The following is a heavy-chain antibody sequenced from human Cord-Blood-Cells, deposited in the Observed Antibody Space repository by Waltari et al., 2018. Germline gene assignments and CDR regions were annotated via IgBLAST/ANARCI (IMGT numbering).Heavy chain of an antibody. Sequence: EVQLVESGGGLVKPGRSLRLSCTASGFTFGDYAMSWFRQAPGKGLEWVGFIRSKAYGRTKEYAASVKGRFTISRDDSKSIAYLQMNSLKTEDTAVYYCTRDFVDTAMVYYYYYYMDVWGKGTTVTVSS. V-gene: IGHV3-49*05. J-gene: IGHJ6*03. CDR2: IRSKAYGRTK. CDR1: GFTFGDYA. D-gene: IGHD5-18*01. CDR3: TRDFVDTAMVYYYYYYMDV.